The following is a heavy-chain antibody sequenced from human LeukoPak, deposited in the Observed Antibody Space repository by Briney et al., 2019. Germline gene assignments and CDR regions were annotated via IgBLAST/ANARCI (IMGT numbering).Heavy chain of an antibody. CDR1: GYTFTGYY. V-gene: IGHV1-2*06. CDR3: ARDPIAAAGLDY. D-gene: IGHD6-13*01. CDR2: INPNSVGT. J-gene: IGHJ4*02. Sequence: ASVKVSCKASGYTFTGYYMHWVRQAPGQGLEWMGRINPNSVGTNYAQKFQGRVTMTRDTSISTAYMELSRLRSDDTAVYYCARDPIAAAGLDYWGQGTLVTVSS.